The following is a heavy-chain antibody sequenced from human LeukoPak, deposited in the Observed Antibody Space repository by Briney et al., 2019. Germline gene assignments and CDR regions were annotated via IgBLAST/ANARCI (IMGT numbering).Heavy chain of an antibody. D-gene: IGHD2-8*01. J-gene: IGHJ4*02. CDR1: GGAFSGYY. CDR2: INHSGST. Sequence: SETLSLTCAVYGGAFSGYYWSWIRQPPGKGLEWIGEINHSGSTNYNPSLKSRVTISVDTSKNQFSLKPSSVTAADTAVYYCARLYLTLDYWGQGTLVTVSS. V-gene: IGHV4-34*01. CDR3: ARLYLTLDY.